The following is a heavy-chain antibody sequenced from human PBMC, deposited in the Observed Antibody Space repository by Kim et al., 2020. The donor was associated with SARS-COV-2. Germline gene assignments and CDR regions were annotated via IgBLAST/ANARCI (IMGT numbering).Heavy chain of an antibody. V-gene: IGHV3-64*01. Sequence: GGSLRLSCAASGFTFSSYAMHWVRQAPGKGLEYVSAISSNGGSTYYANSVKGRFTISRDNSKNTLYLQMGSLRAEDMAVYYCARDCSGGSCYSDSMMDYWGQGTLVTVSS. J-gene: IGHJ4*02. D-gene: IGHD2-15*01. CDR1: GFTFSSYA. CDR3: ARDCSGGSCYSDSMMDY. CDR2: ISSNGGST.